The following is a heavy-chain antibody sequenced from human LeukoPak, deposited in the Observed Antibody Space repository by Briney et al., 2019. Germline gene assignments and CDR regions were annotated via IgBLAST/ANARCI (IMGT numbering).Heavy chain of an antibody. V-gene: IGHV4-39*02. D-gene: IGHD3-22*01. CDR2: ISYSGNP. Sequence: PSETLSLTCTVSAGSISSSDYYWGWIRQSPGKGLEWIGRISYSGNPYYNPSLTSRVTISVDTSKNHFSLRLSSVTAADTAVYYCARLTHSYYSDTSGYYPYYYMDVWGKGTRVTVSS. J-gene: IGHJ6*03. CDR3: ARLTHSYYSDTSGYYPYYYMDV. CDR1: AGSISSSDYY.